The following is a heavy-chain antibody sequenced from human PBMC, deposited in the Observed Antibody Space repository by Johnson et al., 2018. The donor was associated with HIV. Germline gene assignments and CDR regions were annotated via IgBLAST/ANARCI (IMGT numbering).Heavy chain of an antibody. J-gene: IGHJ3*02. V-gene: IGHV3-23*04. CDR2: ISGSGGST. D-gene: IGHD6-19*01. CDR3: ARGEQWLVPDSEDAFDI. Sequence: VQLVESGGGLVQPGGSLRLSCAASGFTFSSYAMSWVRQAPGKGLEWVSGISGSGGSTNYADSVKGRFTISRDNSKNTLYLQMNSLRAEDTAVYYCARGEQWLVPDSEDAFDIWGQGTMVTVSS. CDR1: GFTFSSYA.